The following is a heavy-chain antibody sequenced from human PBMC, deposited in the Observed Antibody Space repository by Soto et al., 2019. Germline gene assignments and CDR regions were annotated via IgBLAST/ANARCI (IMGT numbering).Heavy chain of an antibody. CDR1: GFTFSNAW. CDR3: TTDFKGDTAVDY. CDR2: IKSRTDGETT. J-gene: IGHJ4*02. Sequence: EVQLVESGGGLVKPGGSLRLSCAASGFTFSNAWMSWVRQAPGKGLEWVGRIKSRTDGETTDYAAPVKGRFTISRDDSKPTLYLQMSSLQTEDTALYYCTTDFKGDTAVDYWGQGTLVTVSS. D-gene: IGHD5-18*01. V-gene: IGHV3-15*01.